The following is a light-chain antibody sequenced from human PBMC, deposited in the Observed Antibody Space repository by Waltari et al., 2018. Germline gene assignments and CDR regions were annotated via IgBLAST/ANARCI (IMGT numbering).Light chain of an antibody. CDR1: SGHSSYA. CDR2: LNRCGSH. CDR3: QTWGTVV. Sequence: QLVLTQSPSASASLGASVKLTCTLSSGHSSYAIAWHQQQREKGPRYLTQLNRCGSHSKGDGVPDRFSGSCSGAERYLTISSLQSEDEADYYCQTWGTVVFGGGTKLTVL. J-gene: IGLJ2*01. V-gene: IGLV4-69*01.